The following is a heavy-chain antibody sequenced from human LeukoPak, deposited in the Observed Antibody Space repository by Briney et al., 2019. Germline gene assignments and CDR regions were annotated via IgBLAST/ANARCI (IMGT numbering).Heavy chain of an antibody. J-gene: IGHJ4*02. CDR3: AKAVALYYFDY. CDR2: ISGSGGST. D-gene: IGHD2-15*01. CDR1: GFTFSSYA. V-gene: IGHV3-23*01. Sequence: GGSLRLSCAASGFTFSSYAMSWVRQAPGKGLEWVSAISGSGGSTYYADSVKGRFTISRDNSKSTLYLQVNSLRAEDTAVYYCAKAVALYYFDYWGQGTLVTVSS.